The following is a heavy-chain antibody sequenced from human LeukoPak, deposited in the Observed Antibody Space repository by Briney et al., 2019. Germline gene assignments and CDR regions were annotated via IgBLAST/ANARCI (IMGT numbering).Heavy chain of an antibody. CDR2: ISYDGSNK. Sequence: PGGSLRLSCAASGSTFSSYAMHWVRQAPGKGLEWVAVISYDGSNKYYADSVKGRFTISRDNSKNTLDLQMNSLRDEDTAVYYCAREAAAAVYVDYWGQGTLVTVSS. D-gene: IGHD6-13*01. CDR3: AREAAAAVYVDY. CDR1: GSTFSSYA. J-gene: IGHJ4*02. V-gene: IGHV3-30-3*01.